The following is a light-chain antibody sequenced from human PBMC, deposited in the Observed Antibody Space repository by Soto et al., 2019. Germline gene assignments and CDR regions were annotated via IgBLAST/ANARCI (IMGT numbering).Light chain of an antibody. J-gene: IGKJ5*01. Sequence: DIQITQSPSTLSASVGDRVTITCRASQSISSWLAWYQQKQGKAPKLLIYDASSLESGVPSRFSGSGSGTEFTLTISRLQPDDFETYYCQQYNSYSPTFGPGTRLEIK. CDR3: QQYNSYSPT. CDR1: QSISSW. V-gene: IGKV1-5*01. CDR2: DAS.